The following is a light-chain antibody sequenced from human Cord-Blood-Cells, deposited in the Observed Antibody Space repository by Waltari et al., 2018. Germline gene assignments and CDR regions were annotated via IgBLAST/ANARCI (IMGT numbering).Light chain of an antibody. CDR1: SSDVGGYNY. V-gene: IGLV2-8*01. CDR3: SSYAGSNNLV. J-gene: IGLJ2*01. Sequence: QSALTQPPSASGSPGQSVTIPCTGTSSDVGGYNYVSWYQQHPGKAPKPMIYEVSTRPSGVPDRFSGSKSGNTASLTVSGLQAEDEADYYCSSYAGSNNLVFGGGTKLTVL. CDR2: EVS.